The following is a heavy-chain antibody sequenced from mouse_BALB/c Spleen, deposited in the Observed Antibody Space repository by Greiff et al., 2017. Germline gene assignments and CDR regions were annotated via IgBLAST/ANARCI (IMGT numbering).Heavy chain of an antibody. V-gene: IGHV2-5-1*01. CDR1: GFSLTSYG. Sequence: QVQLQQSGPSLVQPSQSLSITCTVSGFSLTSYGVPWVRQSPGKGLEWLGVIWRGGSTDYNAAFMSRLSITKDNSKSQVFFKMNSLQADDTAIYYCAKKEGPYYGLYYYAMDYWGQGTSVTVSS. CDR3: AKKEGPYYGLYYYAMDY. J-gene: IGHJ4*01. CDR2: IWRGGST. D-gene: IGHD2-10*01.